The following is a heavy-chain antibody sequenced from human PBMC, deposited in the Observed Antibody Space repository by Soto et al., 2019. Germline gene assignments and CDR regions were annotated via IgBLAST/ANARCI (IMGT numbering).Heavy chain of an antibody. D-gene: IGHD3-22*01. CDR1: GFTFDDYA. CDR2: ISWNSGSI. V-gene: IGHV3-9*01. Sequence: EVQLVESGGGLVQPGRSLRLSCAASGFTFDDYAMHWVRQAPGKGLEWVSGISWNSGSIGYADSVKGRFTISRDNAKNSLYPQMNSLRAEDTALYYCAKGGGYYYYFDYWGQGTLVTVSS. CDR3: AKGGGYYYYFDY. J-gene: IGHJ4*02.